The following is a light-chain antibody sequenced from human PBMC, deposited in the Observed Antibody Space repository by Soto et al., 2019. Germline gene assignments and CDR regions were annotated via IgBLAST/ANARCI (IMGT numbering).Light chain of an antibody. J-gene: IGKJ1*01. CDR3: QRSDRTPGS. V-gene: IGKV1-39*01. CDR1: QTISGS. Sequence: EIQMTQSPSSLSASVGDRVTITCRTSQTISGSLNWYQQKPGKAPKLLIYAISNLQRGFPSRFSGSGAGRDVTLTISSLQPEDFARYHVQRSDRTPGSFGRGTEVAIK. CDR2: AIS.